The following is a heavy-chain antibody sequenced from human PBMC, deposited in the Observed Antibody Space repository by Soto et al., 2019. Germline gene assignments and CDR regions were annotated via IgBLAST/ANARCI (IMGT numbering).Heavy chain of an antibody. J-gene: IGHJ4*02. CDR3: ARGRRGTSPDRIDY. CDR1: GFTFSSYS. V-gene: IGHV3-48*01. CDR2: ISSSSSTI. Sequence: GGSLRLSCAASGFTFSSYSMNWVRQAPGKGLEWVSYISSSSSTIYYADSVKGRFTISRDNAKNSLYLQMNSLRAEDTAVYYWARGRRGTSPDRIDYWGQGTLVTVSS. D-gene: IGHD2-2*01.